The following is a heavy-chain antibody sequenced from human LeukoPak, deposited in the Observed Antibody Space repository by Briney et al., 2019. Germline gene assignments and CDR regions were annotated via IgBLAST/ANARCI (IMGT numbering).Heavy chain of an antibody. J-gene: IGHJ4*02. CDR3: ARGGYCSGGSCYFFDY. V-gene: IGHV3-7*01. D-gene: IGHD2-15*01. Sequence: TGGSLRLSCAASGFTFSSYWMSWVRQAPGKGLEWVSNIKQDGSEKYYVDSVKGRFTISRDNAKNSLYLQMNSLRAEDTAVYYCARGGYCSGGSCYFFDYWGQGTLVTVSS. CDR1: GFTFSSYW. CDR2: IKQDGSEK.